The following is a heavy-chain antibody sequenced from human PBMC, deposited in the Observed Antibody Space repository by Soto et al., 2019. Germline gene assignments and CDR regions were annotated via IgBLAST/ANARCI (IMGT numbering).Heavy chain of an antibody. J-gene: IGHJ4*02. D-gene: IGHD2-8*01. CDR3: ARDLIPYY. CDR2: INPSVGTT. V-gene: IGHV1-46*03. Sequence: GASVKVSCKASGYTFTSYYLHWVRQAPGQGLEWMGIINPSVGTTRYAQKFQGRVTVTRDTSTSTVYMDLGSLRSEDTAVYYCARDLIPYYWGQGTPVTVSS. CDR1: GYTFTSYY.